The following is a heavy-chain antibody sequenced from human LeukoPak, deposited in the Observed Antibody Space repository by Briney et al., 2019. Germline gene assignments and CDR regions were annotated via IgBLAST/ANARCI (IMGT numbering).Heavy chain of an antibody. CDR3: ARRGYCSGGTCYCFDY. J-gene: IGHJ4*02. Sequence: SETLSLTCTVSGGSISRYYWSWIRQPPGKGLEWIGHIYYSGSPNYHPSLKSRVTISVDTSKNQFSLKLSSVTAADTAVYYCARRGYCSGGTCYCFDYWGQGTLVTVSS. V-gene: IGHV4-59*08. CDR1: GGSISRYY. D-gene: IGHD2-15*01. CDR2: IYYSGSP.